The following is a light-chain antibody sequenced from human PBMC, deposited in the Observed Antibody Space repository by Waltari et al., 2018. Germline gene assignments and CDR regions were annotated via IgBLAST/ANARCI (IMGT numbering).Light chain of an antibody. Sequence: QSALTQPPSVSGSPGQSVTIPCTGTSRDFGGYHYFPWYQQDPGKAPKLMIYDINKRPSGVPDRFSGSKSGNTASLTISGVQAEDEADYYCCSYVGPNTFWVFGGGTKLTVL. CDR3: CSYVGPNTFWV. J-gene: IGLJ3*02. CDR2: DIN. CDR1: SRDFGGYHY. V-gene: IGLV2-11*01.